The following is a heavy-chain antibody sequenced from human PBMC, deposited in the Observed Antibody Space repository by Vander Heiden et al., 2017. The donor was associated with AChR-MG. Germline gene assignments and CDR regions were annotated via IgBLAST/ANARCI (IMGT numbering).Heavy chain of an antibody. D-gene: IGHD2-2*01. J-gene: IGHJ4*02. V-gene: IGHV1-18*01. CDR3: VRHQALVSGAISKFDF. CDR2: ISGYSGNA. CDR1: GYTFSSYG. Sequence: QVQLVQPGAEVKKPGASVKVSCKAFGYTFSSYGISWVRQAPGQGLEWMGWISGYSGNANYARKLQGRLTLTTDTSTSTAYMELRSLRSDDTAVYFCVRHQALVSGAISKFDFWGQGTLVTVSS.